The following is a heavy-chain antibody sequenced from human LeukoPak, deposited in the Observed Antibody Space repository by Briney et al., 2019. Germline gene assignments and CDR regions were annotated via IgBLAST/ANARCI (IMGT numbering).Heavy chain of an antibody. J-gene: IGHJ4*02. CDR3: ARHAIEEYYYDSSGYIDY. Sequence: GESLKISCKGSGYSFTSYWIGWVRQMPGKGLEWMGIIYPGDSDTRYSPSFQGQVTISADKSISTAYLQWSSLKASDTAMYNCARHAIEEYYYDSSGYIDYWGQGTLVTVSS. CDR1: GYSFTSYW. CDR2: IYPGDSDT. V-gene: IGHV5-51*01. D-gene: IGHD3-22*01.